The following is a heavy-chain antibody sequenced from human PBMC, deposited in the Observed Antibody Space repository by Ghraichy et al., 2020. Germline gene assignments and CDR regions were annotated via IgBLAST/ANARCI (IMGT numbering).Heavy chain of an antibody. CDR3: ARVDRQKEVFDV. Sequence: SETLSLTCTVSGVSISSFSWSWIRQPPGKGLESIAYLYYRGSTKYEPSLRSRVTISEDRSNNEVSLKLDSVTAADTAMYYCARVDRQKEVFDVWGQGTMVIVSS. V-gene: IGHV4-59*01. CDR2: LYYRGST. J-gene: IGHJ3*01. CDR1: GVSISSFS.